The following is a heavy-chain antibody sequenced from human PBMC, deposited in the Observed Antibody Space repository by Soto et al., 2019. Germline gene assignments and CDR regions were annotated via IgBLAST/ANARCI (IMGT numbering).Heavy chain of an antibody. Sequence: PSETLSLTCTVSGASVSSGIYSWTWIRQPPGKGLEWIGYIYHSGSTNYNPSLKSRATISVDTSKNQFSLRLSSVTAADTAVYYCARVFWTPDYGANSVLDYWGQGILVTVS. V-gene: IGHV4-61*01. CDR3: ARVFWTPDYGANSVLDY. J-gene: IGHJ4*02. CDR2: IYHSGST. D-gene: IGHD4-17*01. CDR1: GASVSSGIYS.